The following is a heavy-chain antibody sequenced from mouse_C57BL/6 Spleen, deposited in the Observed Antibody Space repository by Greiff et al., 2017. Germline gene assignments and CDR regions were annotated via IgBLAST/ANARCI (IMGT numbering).Heavy chain of an antibody. Sequence: VQLQQSGAELVRPGASVTLSCKASGYTFTDYEMHWVKQTPVHGLEWIGAIDPETGGTAYNQKFKGKAILTADKSSSTAYMELRSLTSEDSAVYYCTRWGYYEGSYYAMDYWGQGTSVTVSS. V-gene: IGHV1-15*01. CDR2: IDPETGGT. J-gene: IGHJ4*01. D-gene: IGHD2-3*01. CDR3: TRWGYYEGSYYAMDY. CDR1: GYTFTDYE.